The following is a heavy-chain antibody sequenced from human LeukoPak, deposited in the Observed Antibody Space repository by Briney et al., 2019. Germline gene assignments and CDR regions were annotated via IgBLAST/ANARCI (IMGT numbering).Heavy chain of an antibody. CDR3: AKNFNYYGSGSYPTGYDY. Sequence: GGSLRLSCAASGFTVSSYYMHWVRQAPGKGLEWVAVISYDGSNKYYADSVKGRFTISRDNSKNTLYLQMNSLRAEDTAVYYCAKNFNYYGSGSYPTGYDYWGQGTLVTVSS. V-gene: IGHV3-30*18. D-gene: IGHD3-10*01. CDR2: ISYDGSNK. CDR1: GFTVSSYY. J-gene: IGHJ4*02.